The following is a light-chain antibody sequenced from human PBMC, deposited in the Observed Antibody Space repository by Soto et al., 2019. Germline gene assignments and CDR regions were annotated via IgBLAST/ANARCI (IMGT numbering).Light chain of an antibody. Sequence: DIQMTQSPSTLSASIGDRVTITCRASQSISSWLAWYQQKPGKAPKLLIYKASSLQSGVPSRFSGSGSGTEFILTISSLQPDDFAAYYCQQYNSYPWTFGQGTKVDIK. V-gene: IGKV1-5*03. J-gene: IGKJ1*01. CDR1: QSISSW. CDR2: KAS. CDR3: QQYNSYPWT.